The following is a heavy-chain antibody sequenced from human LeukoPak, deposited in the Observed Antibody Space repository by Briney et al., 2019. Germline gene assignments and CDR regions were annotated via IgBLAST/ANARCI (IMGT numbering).Heavy chain of an antibody. J-gene: IGHJ6*02. CDR2: ITTTGGST. Sequence: RGSLRLSCAASGFTFSNYVITWVRQDPGKGFEWVSGITTTGGSTYYADSVKGRFPISRDNSKRTVYLQMKSLRAEDTAVYYCAGGTIWNVDVWGQGTTVTVSS. D-gene: IGHD3-3*01. CDR3: AGGTIWNVDV. V-gene: IGHV3-23*01. CDR1: GFTFSNYV.